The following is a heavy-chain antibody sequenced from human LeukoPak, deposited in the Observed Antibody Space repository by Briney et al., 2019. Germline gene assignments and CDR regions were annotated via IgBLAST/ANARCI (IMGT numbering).Heavy chain of an antibody. D-gene: IGHD4-17*01. J-gene: IGHJ4*02. V-gene: IGHV1-2*02. Sequence: ASVKVSCKASGYTFTGYFMYWVRQAPGQGLEWMGRINPDSGGTNYAQKFQGRVTMTRGTSISTAYMELRSLRSDDTAVYYCARVAGGLYGDYGSDFDYWGQGTLVTVSS. CDR2: INPDSGGT. CDR3: ARVAGGLYGDYGSDFDY. CDR1: GYTFTGYF.